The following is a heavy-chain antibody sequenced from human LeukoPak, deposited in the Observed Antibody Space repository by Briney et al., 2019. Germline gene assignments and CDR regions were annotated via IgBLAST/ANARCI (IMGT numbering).Heavy chain of an antibody. D-gene: IGHD6-13*01. CDR2: INTDGSST. CDR1: GFTFSSYW. V-gene: IGHV3-74*01. J-gene: IGHJ4*02. Sequence: GGSLRLSCAASGFTFSSYWMHWVRQAPGKGLGWVSRINTDGSSTSYADCVKGRFTISRDNANNTLYLQMNRLRAEDTAVYYCAKSSSHHWGQGTLVTVSS. CDR3: AKSSSHH.